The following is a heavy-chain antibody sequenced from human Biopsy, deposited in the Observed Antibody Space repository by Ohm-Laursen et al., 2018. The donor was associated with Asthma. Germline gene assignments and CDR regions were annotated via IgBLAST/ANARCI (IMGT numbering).Heavy chain of an antibody. CDR1: GFSLRNARMG. D-gene: IGHD3-3*01. J-gene: IGHJ5*02. CDR3: ARVVNYDFRSGYWFGP. V-gene: IGHV2-26*01. CDR2: IFSYDEK. Sequence: TQTLTLTCTVSGFSLRNARMGVTWIRQPPGKALEWLAHIFSYDEKSYSTSLKSRIPISKYTAKSQVVLTMSNMDPVDTATYYCARVVNYDFRSGYWFGPWGQGTLVTVSS.